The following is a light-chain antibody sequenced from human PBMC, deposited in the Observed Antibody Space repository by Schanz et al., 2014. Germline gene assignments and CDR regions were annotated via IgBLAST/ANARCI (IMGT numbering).Light chain of an antibody. J-gene: IGKJ1*01. CDR1: QSVSASY. Sequence: EIVLTQSPGTLSLSPGERATLSCRASQSVSASYLAWYQQKPGQAPRLLISVASIRATGIPDRFSGSGSGTDFTLTISRLEPEDFAVYYCQQYGSSPAVAFGQGTKVEIK. CDR3: QQYGSSPAVA. V-gene: IGKV3-20*01. CDR2: VAS.